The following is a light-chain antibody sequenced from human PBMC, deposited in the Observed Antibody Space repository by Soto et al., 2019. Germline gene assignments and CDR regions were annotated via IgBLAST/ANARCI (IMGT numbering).Light chain of an antibody. CDR2: DVT. Sequence: QSALTQPRSVSGSPGQSVTISCTGTSSDVGGYNCVSWYQHHPGKAPKLMIYDVTERPSGVPDRFSGSKSGNTASLTISGLQAEDEADYYCCSYAGTFYVFGTGTKLTVL. J-gene: IGLJ1*01. CDR3: CSYAGTFYV. CDR1: SSDVGGYNC. V-gene: IGLV2-11*01.